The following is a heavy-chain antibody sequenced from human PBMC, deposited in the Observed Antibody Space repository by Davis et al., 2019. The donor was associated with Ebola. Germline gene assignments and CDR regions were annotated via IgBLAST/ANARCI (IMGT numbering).Heavy chain of an antibody. V-gene: IGHV3-64D*06. CDR1: GFTFSSYA. J-gene: IGHJ6*02. CDR3: VKDFSIFGVVISYYYYGMDV. CDR2: ISSNGGST. D-gene: IGHD3-3*01. Sequence: GESLKISCSASGFTFSSYAMHWVRQAPGKGLEYVSAISSNGGSTYYADSVKGRFTISRDNSKNTLYLQMSSLRAEDTAVYYCVKDFSIFGVVISYYYYGMDVWGQGTTVTVSS.